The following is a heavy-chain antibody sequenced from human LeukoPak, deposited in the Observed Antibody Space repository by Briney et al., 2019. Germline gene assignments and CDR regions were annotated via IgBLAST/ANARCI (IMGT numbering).Heavy chain of an antibody. CDR3: TKDEIQWVVGAGPGY. Sequence: TGGSLSLSCAASGFTFSSYGIHWVRQAPGKGLEWVAFIQNDGSNKYYVDCGKGRFTISRDNSKETLYLQMESLRAEDTAVYHCTKDEIQWVVGAGPGYWGQGTLVTVSS. J-gene: IGHJ4*01. CDR2: IQNDGSNK. CDR1: GFTFSSYG. V-gene: IGHV3-30*02. D-gene: IGHD5-12*01.